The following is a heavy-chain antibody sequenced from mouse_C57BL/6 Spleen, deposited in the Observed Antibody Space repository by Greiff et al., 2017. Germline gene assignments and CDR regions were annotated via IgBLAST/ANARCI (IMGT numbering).Heavy chain of an antibody. J-gene: IGHJ4*01. Sequence: QVQLKQPGAELVKPGASVKLSCKASGYTFTSYWMHWVKQRPGQGLEWIGMIHPNSGSTNYNEKFKSKATLTVDKSSSTAYMQLSSLTSEDSAVYYCARDGSPLFYAMDYWGQGTSVTVSS. V-gene: IGHV1-64*01. CDR3: ARDGSPLFYAMDY. CDR1: GYTFTSYW. D-gene: IGHD1-1*01. CDR2: IHPNSGST.